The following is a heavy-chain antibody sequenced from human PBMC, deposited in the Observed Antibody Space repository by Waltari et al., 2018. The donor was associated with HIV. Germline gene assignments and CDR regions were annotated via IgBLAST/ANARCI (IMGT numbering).Heavy chain of an antibody. CDR1: GYIRTELS. Sequence: QVQLVQSGAGVKRPGASVKVSCTVSGYIRTELSIHWVRQAPGKGLEWVGSFDPADGKTTYAQKFQGRVTMTEDTSTDTASMEVSSLRSEDTAVYYCATARQWLVDSGMDVWGQGTTVTVSS. D-gene: IGHD6-19*01. CDR3: ATARQWLVDSGMDV. V-gene: IGHV1-24*01. CDR2: FDPADGKT. J-gene: IGHJ6*02.